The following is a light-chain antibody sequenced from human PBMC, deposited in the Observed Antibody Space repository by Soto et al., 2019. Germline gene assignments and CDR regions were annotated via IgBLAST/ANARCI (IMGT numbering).Light chain of an antibody. CDR2: EVS. CDR1: SSDVGGYNY. CDR3: SSYGSTSTRYV. Sequence: QSALTQPASVSGSPGQSITISCTGTSSDVGGYNYVSWYQQHPGKAPKLMIYEVSNRPSGVSNRFSGSKSGNTASLTISGLLAEDEGDYFCSSYGSTSTRYVFGTGTKLTVL. V-gene: IGLV2-14*01. J-gene: IGLJ1*01.